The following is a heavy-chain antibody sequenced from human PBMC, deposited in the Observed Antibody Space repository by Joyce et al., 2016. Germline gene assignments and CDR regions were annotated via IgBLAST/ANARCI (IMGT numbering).Heavy chain of an antibody. J-gene: IGHJ4*02. CDR2: IDPRDSYT. V-gene: IGHV5-10-1*03. CDR3: ARQARGGYHNYPDY. D-gene: IGHD1-26*01. CDR1: GYSFTSYW. Sequence: EVQLVQSGAEVKKPGASLKISCHGFGYSFTSYWSSWVRQMPGKGLEWMVRIDPRDSYTNYSPSFQGHVTISTDNSVSTAYLQWSTLKASDTAMYYCARQARGGYHNYPDYWGQGTLVTVSS.